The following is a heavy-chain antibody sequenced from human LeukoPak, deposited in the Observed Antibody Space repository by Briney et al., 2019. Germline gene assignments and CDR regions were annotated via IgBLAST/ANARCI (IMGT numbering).Heavy chain of an antibody. CDR2: IYPGDSDT. J-gene: IGHJ3*01. CDR1: GYSFTSYW. CDR3: ARHRSDDFWSGFFPEN. D-gene: IGHD3-3*01. Sequence: GESLKISCKGSGYSFTSYWIGWVRQMPRKGLEWMGIIYPGDSDTRYSPSFQGQVTISADKSISTAYLQGSSLKATDTAMYYCARHRSDDFWSGFFPENWGQGTMVTVSS. V-gene: IGHV5-51*01.